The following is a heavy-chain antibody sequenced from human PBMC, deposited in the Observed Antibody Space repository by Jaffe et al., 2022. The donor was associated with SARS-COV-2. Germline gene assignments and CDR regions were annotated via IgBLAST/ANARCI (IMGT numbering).Heavy chain of an antibody. CDR2: FDPEDGET. Sequence: QVQLVQSGAEVKKPGASVKVSCKVSGYTLTELSMHWVRQAPGKGLEWMGGFDPEDGETIYAQKFQGRVTMTEDTSTDTAYMELSSLRSEDTAVYYCATLSSASGIAAAGIFFDLWGRGTLVTVSS. D-gene: IGHD6-13*01. J-gene: IGHJ2*01. CDR3: ATLSSASGIAAAGIFFDL. CDR1: GYTLTELS. V-gene: IGHV1-24*01.